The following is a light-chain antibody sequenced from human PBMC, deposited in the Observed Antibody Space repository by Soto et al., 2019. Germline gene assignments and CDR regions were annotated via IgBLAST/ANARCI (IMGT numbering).Light chain of an antibody. CDR2: SNN. J-gene: IGLJ3*02. CDR3: ATWDDSMNGPV. Sequence: SALTQPPSASRTPGQRVIISCSGSSCNIGSNTVNWYQQLPVTTPKILVYSNNKRPSRVPDAFSGSKSGTSASLAISGLQSEDEADYHCATWDDSMNGPVFGGGTKVTVL. CDR1: SCNIGSNT. V-gene: IGLV1-44*01.